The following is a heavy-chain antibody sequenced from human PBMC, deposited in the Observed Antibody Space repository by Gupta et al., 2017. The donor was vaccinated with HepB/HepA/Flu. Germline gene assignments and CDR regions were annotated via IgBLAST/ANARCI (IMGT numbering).Heavy chain of an antibody. CDR2: IYWDDDK. Sequence: QITLKESGPTRVKPTQTLTLTCTFSGFSLTSRPVGVGWIRQPPGKALECLGFIYWDDDKRYNPSLKSRLTMMKNTSKNQVVLIMTNMDPVDTATYYCAHRLPYNGNGDSGAFDFWGQGTMVTVSS. J-gene: IGHJ3*01. CDR1: GFSLTSRPVG. D-gene: IGHD1-26*01. V-gene: IGHV2-5*02. CDR3: AHRLPYNGNGDSGAFDF.